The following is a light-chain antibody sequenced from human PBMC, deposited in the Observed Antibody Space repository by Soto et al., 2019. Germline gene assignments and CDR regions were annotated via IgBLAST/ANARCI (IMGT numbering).Light chain of an antibody. J-gene: IGLJ2*01. CDR2: EVN. CDR3: SSYAGSNNLL. CDR1: SSDVGAYTY. V-gene: IGLV2-8*01. Sequence: QSALTQPPSASGSPGQSVTISCTGPSSDVGAYTYVSWYQQYPGKAPKLLIYEVNKRPSGVPDRFSGSKSGNTASLTVSGLQADDESDYYCSSYAGSNNLLFGGGNKLTVL.